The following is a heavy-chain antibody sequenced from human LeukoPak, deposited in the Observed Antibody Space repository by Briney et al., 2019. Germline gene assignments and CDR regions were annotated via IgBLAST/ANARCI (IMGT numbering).Heavy chain of an antibody. CDR2: IIPIFGTA. D-gene: IGHD3-10*01. CDR3: ARDGRFGESLFDY. CDR1: GGTFSSYA. V-gene: IGHV1-69*13. J-gene: IGHJ4*02. Sequence: ASVKVSCKASGGTFSSYAISWVRQAPGQGLEWMGGIIPIFGTANYAQKFQGRVTITADESTSTAYMELSSLRSEDTAVYYCARDGRFGESLFDYWGQGTLVTVSS.